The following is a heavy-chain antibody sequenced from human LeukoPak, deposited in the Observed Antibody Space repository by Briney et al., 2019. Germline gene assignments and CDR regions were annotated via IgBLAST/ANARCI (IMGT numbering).Heavy chain of an antibody. CDR2: INHSGST. CDR1: GGSFSGYY. CDR3: ARGRVTSHQTMVRGVIRLNWFDP. Sequence: SETLSLTCAVYGGSFSGYYWSWIRQPPGKGLEWIGEINHSGSTNYNPSLKSRVTVSVDTSKNQFSLKLSSVTAADTAVYYCARGRVTSHQTMVRGVIRLNWFDPWGQGTLVTVSS. D-gene: IGHD3-10*01. J-gene: IGHJ5*02. V-gene: IGHV4-34*01.